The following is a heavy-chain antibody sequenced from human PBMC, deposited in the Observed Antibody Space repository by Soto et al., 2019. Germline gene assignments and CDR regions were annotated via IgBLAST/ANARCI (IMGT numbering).Heavy chain of an antibody. CDR3: AKIHQNTYYDFWSGYCALDY. V-gene: IGHV3-23*01. J-gene: IGHJ4*02. Sequence: GGSLRLSCAASGFTFSSYAMSWVRQAPGKGLEWVSAISGSGGSTYYADSVKGRFTISRDNSKNTLYLQMNSLRAEDTAVYYCAKIHQNTYYDFWSGYCALDYWGQGTLVTVSS. D-gene: IGHD3-3*01. CDR1: GFTFSSYA. CDR2: ISGSGGST.